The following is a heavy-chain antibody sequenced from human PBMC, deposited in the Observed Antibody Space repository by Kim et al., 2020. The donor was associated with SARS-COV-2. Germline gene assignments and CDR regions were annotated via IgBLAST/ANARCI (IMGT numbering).Heavy chain of an antibody. V-gene: IGHV4-4*02. CDR2: IYHSGST. D-gene: IGHD6-19*01. CDR3: ARLLGILNTGPLGIAVTNGMDV. CDR1: GGSISSSNW. J-gene: IGHJ6*02. Sequence: SETLSLTCAVSGGSISSSNWWSWVRQPPGKGLEWIGEIYHSGSTNYNPSLKSRVTISVDKSKNQFSLKLSSVTAADTAVYYCARLLGILNTGPLGIAVTNGMDVWGQGTTVTVSS.